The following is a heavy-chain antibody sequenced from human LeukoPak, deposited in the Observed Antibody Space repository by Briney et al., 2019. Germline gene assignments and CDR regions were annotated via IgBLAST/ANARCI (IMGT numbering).Heavy chain of an antibody. Sequence: PSETLSLTCTVSGGSISSGGYYWSWIRQHPGKGLEWIGRIYTSGSTNYNPSLKSRVTMSVDTSKNQFSLKLSSVTAADTAVYYCARGKVLELLDYWGQGTLVTVSS. J-gene: IGHJ4*02. CDR2: IYTSGST. V-gene: IGHV4-61*02. D-gene: IGHD1-7*01. CDR1: GGSISSGGYY. CDR3: ARGKVLELLDY.